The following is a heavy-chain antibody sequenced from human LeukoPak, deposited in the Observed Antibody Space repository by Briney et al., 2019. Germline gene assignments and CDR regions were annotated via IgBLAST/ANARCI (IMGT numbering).Heavy chain of an antibody. CDR2: IRYDGSNK. CDR1: GFTFSSYG. CDR3: AKEVGAVFDY. D-gene: IGHD1-26*01. J-gene: IGHJ4*02. Sequence: GGSLRLSCAASGFTFSSYGMHWVRQAPGKGLEWVAFIRYDGSNKYYADSVKGRFTISRGNSKNTLYLQMNSLRAEDTAVYYCAKEVGAVFDYWGQGTLVTVSS. V-gene: IGHV3-30*02.